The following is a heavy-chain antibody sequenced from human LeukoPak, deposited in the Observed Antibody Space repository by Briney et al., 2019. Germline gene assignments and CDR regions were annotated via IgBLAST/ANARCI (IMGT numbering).Heavy chain of an antibody. CDR3: ARDGGWPFDY. CDR1: GITFSSYG. V-gene: IGHV3-33*01. J-gene: IGHJ4*02. Sequence: GGSLTLSCAASGITFSSYGMHWVRQAPGKGLEWVAVIWYDGSNKYYADSVKGRFTISRDNSKNTLYLQMNSLRAEDTAVYYCARDGGWPFDYWGQGTLVTVSS. CDR2: IWYDGSNK. D-gene: IGHD6-19*01.